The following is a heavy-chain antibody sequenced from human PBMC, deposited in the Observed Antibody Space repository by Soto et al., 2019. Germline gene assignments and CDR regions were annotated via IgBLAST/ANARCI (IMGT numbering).Heavy chain of an antibody. D-gene: IGHD3-10*02. V-gene: IGHV1-46*01. Sequence: ASVKVSCKASGHTFTSYYMHWVRQAPGQGLEWMGIINPSGGSTSYAQKFQGRVTMTRDTSTSTVYMELSSLRSEDTAVYYCARDYAGAHCSGSYYRHYSYGMDVWGQGTTVTVSS. CDR1: GHTFTSYY. CDR3: ARDYAGAHCSGSYYRHYSYGMDV. CDR2: INPSGGST. J-gene: IGHJ6*02.